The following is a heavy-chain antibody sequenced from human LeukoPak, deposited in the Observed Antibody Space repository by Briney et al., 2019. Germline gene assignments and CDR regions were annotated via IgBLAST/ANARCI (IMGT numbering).Heavy chain of an antibody. V-gene: IGHV4-39*07. Sequence: SETLSLTCSVSGVSISSGSNYWGWIRQPPGKGLEWIGSIYYSGSTYYNPSLKSRVTISVDTSKNQFSLKLSSVTAADTAVYYCARDLPRPEIAAAASHWFDPWGQGTLVTVSS. CDR2: IYYSGST. J-gene: IGHJ5*02. CDR1: GVSISSGSNY. D-gene: IGHD6-13*01. CDR3: ARDLPRPEIAAAASHWFDP.